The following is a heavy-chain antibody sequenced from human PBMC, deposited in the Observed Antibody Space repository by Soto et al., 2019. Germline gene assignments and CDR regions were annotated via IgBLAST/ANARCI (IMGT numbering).Heavy chain of an antibody. Sequence: PGGSLRLSCAASGFTFSSYGMHWVRQAPGKGLEWVAVISYDGSNKYYADSVKGRFTISRDNSKNTLYLQMNSLRAEDTAVYYCSSPGRDYYGMDVWGQGTTVTVSS. V-gene: IGHV3-30*03. CDR1: GFTFSSYG. CDR2: ISYDGSNK. J-gene: IGHJ6*02. CDR3: SSPGRDYYGMDV.